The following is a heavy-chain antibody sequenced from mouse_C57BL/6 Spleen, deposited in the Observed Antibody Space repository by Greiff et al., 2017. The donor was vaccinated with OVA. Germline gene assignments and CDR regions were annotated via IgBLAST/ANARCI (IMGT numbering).Heavy chain of an antibody. CDR1: GYTFPSYT. CDR2: INPSSGYT. J-gene: IGHJ1*03. D-gene: IGHD1-1*01. V-gene: IGHV1-4*01. CDR3: ARSGNYYGSSLSWYFDV. Sequence: QVQLKESGAELARPGASVKMSCKASGYTFPSYTMHWVKQRPGQGLEWIGNINPSSGYTKYNQKFKDKATLTADKSSSTAYMQLRSLTSEDSAVYYCARSGNYYGSSLSWYFDVWGTGTTVTVSS.